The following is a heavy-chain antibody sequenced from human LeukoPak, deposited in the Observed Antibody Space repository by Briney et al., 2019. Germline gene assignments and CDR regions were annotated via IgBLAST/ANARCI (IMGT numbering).Heavy chain of an antibody. CDR3: ASFGISWRSSY. Sequence: PGGSLRLSCAASGVSFSSHWVHWVRQAPGKGLVWVSRISDDGSYTSNVDSVKGRFTISRDNVNNMLYLHMNSLRAEDTAVYYCASFGISWRSSYWGQGTLVTVSS. J-gene: IGHJ4*02. D-gene: IGHD2-21*01. CDR2: ISDDGSYT. V-gene: IGHV3-74*01. CDR1: GVSFSSHW.